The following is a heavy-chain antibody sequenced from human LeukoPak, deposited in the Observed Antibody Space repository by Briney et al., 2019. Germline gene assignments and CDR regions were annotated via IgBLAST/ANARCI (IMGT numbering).Heavy chain of an antibody. J-gene: IGHJ4*02. Sequence: ASVKVSCKTSGYAFTGYYMHWVRQAPGQGLEWMGRINPNSGGTNYAQKFQGRVTMTRDTSISTAYMELSRLRSDDTAVYYCARVDDFWSGYYRNWGQGTLVTVSS. V-gene: IGHV1-2*06. D-gene: IGHD3-3*01. CDR2: INPNSGGT. CDR3: ARVDDFWSGYYRN. CDR1: GYAFTGYY.